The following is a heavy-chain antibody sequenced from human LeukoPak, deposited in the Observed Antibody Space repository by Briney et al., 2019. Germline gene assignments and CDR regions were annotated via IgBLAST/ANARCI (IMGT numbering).Heavy chain of an antibody. V-gene: IGHV3-21*01. Sequence: GGSLRLSCAASGFTFSSYSMNWVRKAPGKGLEWVSSISSNSSYIYYADSVKCQFTISRDNAKNSLYLQMNSLRAEDTAVDYCARETMSSGGGVTDYWGQGTLVTVSS. J-gene: IGHJ4*02. CDR2: ISSNSSYI. D-gene: IGHD3-16*01. CDR1: GFTFSSYS. CDR3: ARETMSSGGGVTDY.